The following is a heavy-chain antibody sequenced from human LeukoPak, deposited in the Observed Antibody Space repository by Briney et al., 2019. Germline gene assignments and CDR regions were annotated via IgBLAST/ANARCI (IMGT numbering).Heavy chain of an antibody. CDR1: GFTFSSYG. V-gene: IGHV3-30*18. D-gene: IGHD3-10*01. CDR3: AKDYYGSGSYPYYFDY. CDR2: ISYDGSNK. J-gene: IGHJ4*02. Sequence: GGSLRLSCAASGFTFSSYGMHWVRQAPGKGLEWVAVISYDGSNKYYADSVKGRFTISRDNSKNTLYLRMNSLRAEDTAVYYCAKDYYGSGSYPYYFDYWGQGTLVTVSS.